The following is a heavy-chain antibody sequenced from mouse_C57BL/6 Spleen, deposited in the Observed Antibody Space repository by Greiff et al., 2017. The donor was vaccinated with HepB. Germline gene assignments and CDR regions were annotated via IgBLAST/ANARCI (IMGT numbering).Heavy chain of an antibody. CDR3: ARWGDDYGPYYAMDY. V-gene: IGHV1-54*01. Sequence: VQLQQSGAELVRPGTSVKVSCKASGYAFTNYLIEWVKQRPGQGLEWIGVINPGSGGTNYNEKFKGKATLTADKSSSTAYMQLSSLTSEDSAVYFCARWGDDYGPYYAMDYWGQGTSVTVSS. CDR2: INPGSGGT. CDR1: GYAFTNYL. J-gene: IGHJ4*01. D-gene: IGHD2-4*01.